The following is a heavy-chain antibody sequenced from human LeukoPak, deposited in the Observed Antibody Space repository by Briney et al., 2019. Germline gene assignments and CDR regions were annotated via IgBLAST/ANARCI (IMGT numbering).Heavy chain of an antibody. V-gene: IGHV1-69*05. Sequence: GASVKVSCKASGGTFSSHAMAWVRQAPGQGPEWMGGIIPISGTANYAQKFQGRVTITTDESTSTAYMELSSLTSDDTAVYYCARGLQYQLLKALGYYYMDVWGEGTTVTVSS. CDR2: IIPISGTA. CDR1: GGTFSSHA. D-gene: IGHD2-2*01. CDR3: ARGLQYQLLKALGYYYMDV. J-gene: IGHJ6*03.